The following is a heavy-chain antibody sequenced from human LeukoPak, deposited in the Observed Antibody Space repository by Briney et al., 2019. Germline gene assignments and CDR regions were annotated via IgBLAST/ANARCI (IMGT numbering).Heavy chain of an antibody. CDR1: GFTFSNYT. D-gene: IGHD5-18*01. V-gene: IGHV3-21*01. Sequence: GGSLRLSCAASGFTFSNYTMNWVRQAPGKGLEWVSSISSCSSYIYYADSLEGRFTISRDNAKNSLYLQMNSLRAEDTAVYYCATYSREWGQGTLVTVSS. CDR2: ISSCSSYI. J-gene: IGHJ4*02. CDR3: ATYSRE.